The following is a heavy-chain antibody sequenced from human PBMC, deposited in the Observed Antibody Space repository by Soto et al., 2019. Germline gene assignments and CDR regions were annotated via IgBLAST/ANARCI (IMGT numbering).Heavy chain of an antibody. CDR3: ARFYYDSSGYLPSPYYYYYGMDV. CDR2: INSDGSNT. D-gene: IGHD3-22*01. J-gene: IGHJ6*02. Sequence: GGSLRLSCAASGFTFSSYWMHWVRQAPGKGLVWVSRINSDGSNTSYVDSVKGRFTISRDNAKNTLYLQMNSLRAEDTAVYYCARFYYDSSGYLPSPYYYYYGMDVWGQGTTVTVSS. CDR1: GFTFSSYW. V-gene: IGHV3-74*01.